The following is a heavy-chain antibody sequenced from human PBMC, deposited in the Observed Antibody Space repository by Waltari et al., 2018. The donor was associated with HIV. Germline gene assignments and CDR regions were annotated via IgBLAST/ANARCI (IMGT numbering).Heavy chain of an antibody. CDR3: AREIGTVRVFDY. V-gene: IGHV4-34*01. Sequence: QVQLQQWGAGLLKPSETLSLTCAVYGGSFSGYYWSWIRQPPGKGLEWIGEINHSGSTNYNPSLKSRVTISVDTSKNQFSLKLSSVTAADTAVYYCAREIGTVRVFDYWGQGTLVTVSS. D-gene: IGHD4-17*01. J-gene: IGHJ4*02. CDR1: GGSFSGYY. CDR2: INHSGST.